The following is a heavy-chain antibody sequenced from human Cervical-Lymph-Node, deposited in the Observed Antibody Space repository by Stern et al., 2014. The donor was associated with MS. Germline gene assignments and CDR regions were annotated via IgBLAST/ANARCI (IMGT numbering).Heavy chain of an antibody. CDR3: VRLSMVRGVEFDY. Sequence: QMQLVESGSEFKKPGASVKVSCKASGYTFTKYAMNWVRQAPGQGLEWMGWINTNTGNPTYAQDFTGRFVFSLDTSVTTAYLQISSLKPEDTAVYYCVRLSMVRGVEFDYWGQGTLVTVSS. V-gene: IGHV7-4-1*02. D-gene: IGHD3-10*01. CDR1: GYTFTKYA. J-gene: IGHJ4*02. CDR2: INTNTGNP.